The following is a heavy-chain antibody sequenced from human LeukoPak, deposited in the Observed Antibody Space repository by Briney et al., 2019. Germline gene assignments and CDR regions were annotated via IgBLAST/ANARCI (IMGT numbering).Heavy chain of an antibody. V-gene: IGHV1-24*01. J-gene: IGHJ4*02. D-gene: IGHD6-19*01. Sequence: GASVKVSCKVSGYTLTELSMHWVRQAPGKGLEWMGSFDPEDGETIYAQKFQGRVTMTEDTSTDTAYMELSSLRSEDTAVYYCATDPWYSSGWGFGYWGQGTLVTVSS. CDR1: GYTLTELS. CDR3: ATDPWYSSGWGFGY. CDR2: FDPEDGET.